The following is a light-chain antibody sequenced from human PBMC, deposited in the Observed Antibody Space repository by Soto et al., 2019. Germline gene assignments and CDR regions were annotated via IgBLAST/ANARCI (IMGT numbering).Light chain of an antibody. CDR2: RSD. CDR1: SSNIGSNH. CDR3: SARDDSLSGVL. Sequence: QSVLTQPPPASGTPGQRVTISCSGSSSNIGSNHVYWYQQFPGTAPKLLMYRSDQRPSGVPDRFSGSKSGTSASLAISGLRSDDEADYYCSARDDSLSGVLFGGGTQLTVL. V-gene: IGLV1-47*01. J-gene: IGLJ2*01.